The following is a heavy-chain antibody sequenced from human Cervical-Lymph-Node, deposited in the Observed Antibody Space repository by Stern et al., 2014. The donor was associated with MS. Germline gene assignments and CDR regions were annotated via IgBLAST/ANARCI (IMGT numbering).Heavy chain of an antibody. CDR1: GYTFTSYY. CDR2: INSSGGTT. D-gene: IGHD6-19*01. CDR3: VRRIAKAGIPFDY. Sequence: QVQLVESGTEVKKPGASVNVSCEASGYTFTSYYMHWIRQAPGQGLAWLGVINSSGGTTNYAQKFRGRVTLTRDTSARTVYLELSNLTSEDTAVYYCVRRIAKAGIPFDYWGQGTLVTVSS. J-gene: IGHJ4*02. V-gene: IGHV1-46*01.